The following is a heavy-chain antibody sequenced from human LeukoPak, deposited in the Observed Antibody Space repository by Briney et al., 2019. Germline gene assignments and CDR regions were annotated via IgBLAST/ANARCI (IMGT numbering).Heavy chain of an antibody. V-gene: IGHV3-53*01. CDR2: IYSGGST. CDR3: ARDHWGFGELLGPGDASDI. CDR1: GFNISSNY. J-gene: IGHJ3*02. Sequence: PGGSLRLSCAASGFNISSNYMSWVRQAPGKGLEWVSVIYSGGSTYYADSVKGRFTISRDNSKNTLYLQMNSLRAEDTAVYYCARDHWGFGELLGPGDASDIWGQGTMVTVSS. D-gene: IGHD3-10*01.